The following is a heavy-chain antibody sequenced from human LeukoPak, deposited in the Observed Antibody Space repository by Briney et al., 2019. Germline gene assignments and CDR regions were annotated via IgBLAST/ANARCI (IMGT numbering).Heavy chain of an antibody. CDR2: ISYDGSNE. J-gene: IGHJ3*02. Sequence: PGRSLRLSCAASGFTFSSYGMHWVRQAPGKGLEWVAVISYDGSNEYYADSVKGRFTVSRDNSKNTLHLQMNSLRPEDTAVYYCTKRPQESAFDIWGQGTMVTVSS. CDR3: TKRPQESAFDI. V-gene: IGHV3-30*18. CDR1: GFTFSSYG.